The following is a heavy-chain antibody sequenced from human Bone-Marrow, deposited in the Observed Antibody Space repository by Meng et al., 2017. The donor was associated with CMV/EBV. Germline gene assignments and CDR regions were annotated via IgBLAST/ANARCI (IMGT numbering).Heavy chain of an antibody. CDR3: TKEEYQLPGGTFDS. CDR2: ISSSSSYI. D-gene: IGHD2-2*01. J-gene: IGHJ4*02. Sequence: GEYLKISCAASGFTFSSYSMNWVRQAPGKGLEWVSSISSSSSYIYYADSVKGRFTISRDNSKDTLYLQMNSLKTEDTAMYYCTKEEYQLPGGTFDSWGQGTLVTVSS. V-gene: IGHV3-21*01. CDR1: GFTFSSYS.